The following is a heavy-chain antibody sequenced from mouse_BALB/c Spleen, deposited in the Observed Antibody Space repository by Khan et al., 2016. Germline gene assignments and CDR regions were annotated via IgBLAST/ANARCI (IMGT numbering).Heavy chain of an antibody. V-gene: IGHV5-6*01. J-gene: IGHJ1*01. CDR2: ISIGGSYI. Sequence: EVQLQESGGDLVKPGGSLKLSCAVSGFPFSSYGMSWVRQTPDKRLEWVATISIGGSYIYYSDSVKGRFTISRDNAKNTLYLQMSSLKSEDTAMYYCARDYRYDDWYFEVWGAGTTVTVSS. D-gene: IGHD2-14*01. CDR3: ARDYRYDDWYFEV. CDR1: GFPFSSYG.